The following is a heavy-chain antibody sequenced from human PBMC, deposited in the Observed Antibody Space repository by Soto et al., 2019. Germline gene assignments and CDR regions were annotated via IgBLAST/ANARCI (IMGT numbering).Heavy chain of an antibody. CDR1: GGSISPYY. J-gene: IGHJ4*02. V-gene: IGHV4-59*01. D-gene: IGHD4-17*01. CDR2: IFYSGGT. Sequence: QVQLQESGPGLVKASETLSLTCTVSGGSISPYYWSWIRQPPGKGLEWIGYIFYSGGTNYNPALRVRVTISVDTSKNQFSLQLSSVTAADTAVYYWARGVYGGNYYYLDYWGQGTLVTVSS. CDR3: ARGVYGGNYYYLDY.